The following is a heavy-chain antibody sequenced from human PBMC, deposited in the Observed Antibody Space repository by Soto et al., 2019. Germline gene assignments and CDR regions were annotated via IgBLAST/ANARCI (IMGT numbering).Heavy chain of an antibody. Sequence: ASVKVSCKASGYTFTSYGISWVRQAPGQGLEWMGWISAYNGNTNYAQKLQGRVTMTTDTSTSTAYMELRSLRSDDMAVYYCARPQVTTYYYYYYGMDVWGQGTTVTVSS. D-gene: IGHD4-17*01. CDR3: ARPQVTTYYYYYYGMDV. CDR2: ISAYNGNT. CDR1: GYTFTSYG. J-gene: IGHJ6*02. V-gene: IGHV1-18*03.